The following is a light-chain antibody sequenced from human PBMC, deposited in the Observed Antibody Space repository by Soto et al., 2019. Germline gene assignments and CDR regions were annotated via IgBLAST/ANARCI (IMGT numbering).Light chain of an antibody. J-gene: IGLJ3*02. CDR3: SLYTSSSTWV. CDR2: DVT. Sequence: QSALTQPPSVSGSPGQSVTISCTVTSSDVGDYEHVSWYQQAPGTAPKLIIFDVTNRPSGVPDRFSGSKSGNTPSLTIFGLQAEDEADYYCSLYTSSSTWVFGGGTKLDRP. V-gene: IGLV2-18*01. CDR1: SSDVGDYEH.